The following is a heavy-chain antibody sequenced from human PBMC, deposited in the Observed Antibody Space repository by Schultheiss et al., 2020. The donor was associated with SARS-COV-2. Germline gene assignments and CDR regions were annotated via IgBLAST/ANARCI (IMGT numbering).Heavy chain of an antibody. CDR3: ARVGGGCSSTSCYTPYYFDY. V-gene: IGHV1-46*01. CDR1: GYTFTSYY. Sequence: ASVKVSCKASGYTFTSYYMHWVRQAPGQGLEWMGIINPSGGSTSYAQKFQGRITMARDTSISTAYMELTSLTSDDTAVYYCARVGGGCSSTSCYTPYYFDYWGQGTLVTVSS. D-gene: IGHD2-2*02. CDR2: INPSGGST. J-gene: IGHJ4*02.